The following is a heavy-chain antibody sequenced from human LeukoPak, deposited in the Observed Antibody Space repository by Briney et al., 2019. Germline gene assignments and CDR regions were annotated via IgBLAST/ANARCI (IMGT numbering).Heavy chain of an antibody. D-gene: IGHD1-26*01. V-gene: IGHV4-59*01. J-gene: IGHJ4*02. CDR3: ASTSKSEWEPVSRFDY. CDR1: GGSISSYY. CDR2: IYYSGST. Sequence: PSETLSLTCTVSGGSISSYYWSWIRQPPGKGLEWIGYIYYSGSTNYNTSLKSRVTISVDTSKNQFSLKLSSVTAADTAVYYCASTSKSEWEPVSRFDYWGQGTLVTVSA.